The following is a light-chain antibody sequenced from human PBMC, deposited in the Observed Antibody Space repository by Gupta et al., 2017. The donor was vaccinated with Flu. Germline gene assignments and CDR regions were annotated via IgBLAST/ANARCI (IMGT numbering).Light chain of an antibody. CDR2: LNSDDSH. V-gene: IGLV4-69*01. CDR1: SGHSSYA. Sequence: QLVLTQSPSASASLGASVTLTCTLRSGHSSYAIAWHQQQPEKGPRYLMKLNSDDSHSKGDGIPDRFSGSSSGAGRYLTISSLQSEDEADYYCQTWGTGIQVFGGGTKLTVL. CDR3: QTWGTGIQV. J-gene: IGLJ3*02.